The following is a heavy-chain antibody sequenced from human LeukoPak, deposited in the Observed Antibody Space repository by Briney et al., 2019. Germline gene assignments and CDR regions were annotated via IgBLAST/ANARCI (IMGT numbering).Heavy chain of an antibody. CDR1: GGSISEGNHF. Sequence: SQTLSLTCTVSGGSISEGNHFWTWIRQPAGKGLEWIGRIFPGGSVNYNPSLESRLTLSIDTSKNRFSLESTSVTAADTAMYFCGFSEGDFWGQGALVTVSS. V-gene: IGHV4-61*02. CDR2: IFPGGSV. CDR3: GFSEGDF. D-gene: IGHD6-25*01. J-gene: IGHJ4*02.